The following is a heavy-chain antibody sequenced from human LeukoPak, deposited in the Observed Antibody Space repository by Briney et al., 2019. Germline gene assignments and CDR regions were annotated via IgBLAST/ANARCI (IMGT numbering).Heavy chain of an antibody. D-gene: IGHD1-26*01. Sequence: SETLSLTCTVSAVSISSSSCYWGWIRQPPGKGLEWIGSSYNTGSSYYNPSLKSRGTISVDTSKNQFSLRLRSVTAADISVYDCASLRPPVVGATWVDYWGQGILVTVSS. CDR1: AVSISSSSCY. J-gene: IGHJ4*02. V-gene: IGHV4-39*01. CDR2: SYNTGSS. CDR3: ASLRPPVVGATWVDY.